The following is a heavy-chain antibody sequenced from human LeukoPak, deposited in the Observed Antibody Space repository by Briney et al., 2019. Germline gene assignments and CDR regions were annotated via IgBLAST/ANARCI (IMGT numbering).Heavy chain of an antibody. Sequence: ASVKVSCKASGYTFTSYGISWVRQAPGQGLEWMGWISAYNGNTNYAQKLQGRVTMTTDTSTSTAYMELRSLRSDDTAVYYCARVHEVDYYDSSGYYYYYYYMDVWGKGTTVTVSS. CDR1: GYTFTSYG. CDR3: ARVHEVDYYDSSGYYYYYYYMDV. CDR2: ISAYNGNT. J-gene: IGHJ6*03. V-gene: IGHV1-18*01. D-gene: IGHD3-22*01.